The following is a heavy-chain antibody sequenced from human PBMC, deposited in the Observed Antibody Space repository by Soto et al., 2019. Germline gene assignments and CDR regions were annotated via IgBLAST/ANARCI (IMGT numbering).Heavy chain of an antibody. Sequence: GGSLRLSCAASGFTFSSYAMSWVRQPPGKGLEWVSAISGSGSSTYYADSVKGRFTISRDNSKNTLYLQMNSLRAEDTAVYYCAKDWGYYYGSGRYPGDAFDIWGQGTMVTVSS. J-gene: IGHJ3*02. V-gene: IGHV3-23*01. D-gene: IGHD3-10*01. CDR3: AKDWGYYYGSGRYPGDAFDI. CDR2: ISGSGSST. CDR1: GFTFSSYA.